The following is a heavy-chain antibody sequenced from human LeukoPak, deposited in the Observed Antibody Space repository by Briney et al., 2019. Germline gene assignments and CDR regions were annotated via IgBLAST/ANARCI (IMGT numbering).Heavy chain of an antibody. CDR3: ARLIYYNDTSASLGY. D-gene: IGHD3-22*01. V-gene: IGHV3-64*01. CDR1: GFTFSTYA. J-gene: IGHJ4*02. Sequence: GGSLRLSCAASGFTFSTYAMHWVRQAPGKGLEYVSAISSNGGTTRYANSVKGRFTISRDNSKNTLYLQMGSLRAEDMAVYFCARLIYYNDTSASLGYWGQGTLVTVSS. CDR2: ISSNGGTT.